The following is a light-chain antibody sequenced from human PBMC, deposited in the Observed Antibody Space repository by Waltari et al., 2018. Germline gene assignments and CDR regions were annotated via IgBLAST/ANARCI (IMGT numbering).Light chain of an antibody. CDR3: QSADSSGPYRV. Sequence: SYELTQPPSVSVSPGRTARLTCSAADLPNQYAHWYQQKPGQAPVLVIYKDTERPSGIPERFSGSNSGTTVTLTISGVQAEDEADYYCQSADSSGPYRVFGGGTKLTVL. V-gene: IGLV3-25*03. CDR1: DLPNQY. CDR2: KDT. J-gene: IGLJ3*02.